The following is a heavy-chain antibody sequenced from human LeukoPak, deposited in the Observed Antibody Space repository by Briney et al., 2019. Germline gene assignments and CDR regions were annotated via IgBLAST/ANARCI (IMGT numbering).Heavy chain of an antibody. V-gene: IGHV1-18*01. CDR3: AHLGFTTVTTFSNYYMDV. CDR2: ISAYNGNT. D-gene: IGHD4-17*01. CDR1: GYTFTSYG. J-gene: IGHJ6*03. Sequence: ASVKVSCKASGYTFTSYGISWVRQAPGQGLEWMGWISAYNGNTNYAQKLQGRVTMTTDTSTSTAYMELSSLRSEDTAVYYCAHLGFTTVTTFSNYYMDVWGKGTTVTVSS.